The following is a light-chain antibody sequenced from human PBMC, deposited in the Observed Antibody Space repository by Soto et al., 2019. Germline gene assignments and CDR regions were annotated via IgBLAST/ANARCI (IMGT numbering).Light chain of an antibody. CDR2: DVS. J-gene: IGLJ1*01. CDR3: CSYAGSYTFV. V-gene: IGLV2-11*01. CDR1: SSDVGVYNY. Sequence: QSALTQPRSVSGSPGQSVTISCTGTSSDVGVYNYVSWYQQYPGKAPKIMIYDVSKRPSGVPDRFSGSKSDNTASLTISGLQAEDEAAYYCCSYAGSYTFVFGIGTKVTVL.